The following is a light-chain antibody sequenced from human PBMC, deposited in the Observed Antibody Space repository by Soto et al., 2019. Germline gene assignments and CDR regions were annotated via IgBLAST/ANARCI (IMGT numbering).Light chain of an antibody. V-gene: IGLV1-44*01. CDR2: SNN. J-gene: IGLJ2*01. Sequence: QSVLTQPPSASGTPGQRVTISCSGSSSNIGSYTVSWYQQLPGTAPKLLIYSNNERPSGVPDRFSGSKSGTSASLAISGLQSEDEADYYCASWDDSLNVHVVFGGGTKLTVL. CDR3: ASWDDSLNVHVV. CDR1: SSNIGSYT.